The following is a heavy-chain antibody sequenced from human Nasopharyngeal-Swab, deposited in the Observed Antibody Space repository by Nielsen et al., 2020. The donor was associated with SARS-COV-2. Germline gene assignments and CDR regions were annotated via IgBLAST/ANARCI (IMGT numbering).Heavy chain of an antibody. Sequence: GGSLRLSCAASGFTFSNFAMIWVRQAPGKGLEWVSVISGGSDSTYYTDSVRGRFTISRDNSKNTLNLQMNNLRAEDTAIYYCAKDRDSGDDSEEYYHYYGMDVWGQGAPVTVSS. J-gene: IGHJ6*02. CDR1: GFTFSNFA. D-gene: IGHD5-12*01. CDR3: AKDRDSGDDSEEYYHYYGMDV. CDR2: ISGGSDST. V-gene: IGHV3-23*01.